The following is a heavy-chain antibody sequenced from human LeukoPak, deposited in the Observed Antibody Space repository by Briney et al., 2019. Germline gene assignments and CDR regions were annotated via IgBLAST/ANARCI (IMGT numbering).Heavy chain of an antibody. Sequence: QAGGSLRLSCAASGFTFRNHWMHWVRQAPGKGLEWVSGIENDGSSTTYADSVKGRVTISRDNAENTVYLHLDSLRAEDTAVYYCARRGIIMWFRTPTIDYHGLDVWGQGTTVTVSS. CDR2: IENDGSST. J-gene: IGHJ6*02. CDR3: ARRGIIMWFRTPTIDYHGLDV. CDR1: GFTFRNHW. D-gene: IGHD2-21*01. V-gene: IGHV3-74*03.